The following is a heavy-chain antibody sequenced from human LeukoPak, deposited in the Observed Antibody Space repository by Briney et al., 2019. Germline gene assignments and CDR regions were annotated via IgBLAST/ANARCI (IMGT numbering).Heavy chain of an antibody. J-gene: IGHJ4*02. V-gene: IGHV4-59*01. CDR2: VYYSGST. CDR3: AGVIGYSSTWFPYYFDH. CDR1: GGSTSSYY. D-gene: IGHD6-13*01. Sequence: SETLSLTCTVSGGSTSSYYWSWIRQPPGKGLEWIGHVYYSGSTNYNPSLKSRVTISLDTSKNQFSLKLSSVTTADTAVYYCAGVIGYSSTWFPYYFDHWGQGTLVTVSS.